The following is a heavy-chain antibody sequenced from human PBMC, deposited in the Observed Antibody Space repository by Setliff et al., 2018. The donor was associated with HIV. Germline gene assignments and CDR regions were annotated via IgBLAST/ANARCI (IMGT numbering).Heavy chain of an antibody. V-gene: IGHV4-61*02. Sequence: SETLSLTCTVSGGSISSGSYYWSWIRQPAGKGLEWIGRIYTSGSTNYNPSLKSRVTISVDTSKNQFSLKLSSVTAADTAVYYCAGETVQRKSDAFDIWGQGTMVTVSS. D-gene: IGHD4-17*01. CDR2: IYTSGST. CDR1: GGSISSGSYY. CDR3: AGETVQRKSDAFDI. J-gene: IGHJ3*02.